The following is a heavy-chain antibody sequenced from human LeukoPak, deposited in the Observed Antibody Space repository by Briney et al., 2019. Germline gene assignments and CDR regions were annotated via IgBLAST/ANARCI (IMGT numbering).Heavy chain of an antibody. CDR3: ARDNDYYGSGSYPWFDP. D-gene: IGHD3-10*01. J-gene: IGHJ5*02. Sequence: PGGSLRLSCAASGFTFSSYAMHWVRQAPGKGLEWVAVISYDGSNKYYADSVKGRFTISRDTSKNTLYLQMNSLRAEDTAVYYCARDNDYYGSGSYPWFDPWGQGTLVTVSS. V-gene: IGHV3-30-3*01. CDR1: GFTFSSYA. CDR2: ISYDGSNK.